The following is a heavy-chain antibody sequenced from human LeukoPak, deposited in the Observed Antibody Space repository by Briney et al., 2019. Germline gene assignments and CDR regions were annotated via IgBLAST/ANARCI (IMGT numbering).Heavy chain of an antibody. CDR1: GYTFTSYG. Sequence: GASVKVSCKASGYTFTSYGISWVRQAPGQGLEWTGIINPSGGSTSYAQKFQGRVTMTRDMSTSTVYMELSSLRSEDTGVYYCARELGSSSSLQDWGQGTLVTVSS. V-gene: IGHV1-46*01. J-gene: IGHJ4*02. D-gene: IGHD6-6*01. CDR3: ARELGSSSSLQD. CDR2: INPSGGST.